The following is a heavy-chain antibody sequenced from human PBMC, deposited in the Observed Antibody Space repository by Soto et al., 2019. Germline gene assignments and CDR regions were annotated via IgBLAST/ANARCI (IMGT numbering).Heavy chain of an antibody. D-gene: IGHD6-19*01. Sequence: SETLSLTCSVSGSITGYYLSWIRQSPGEGLEWIGYIYYTGNTNYNPSLKSRLTISLDTSKNQFSLKLTSVTAADTAVYYCARGSSSSGWYFQHWGQGILVTVS. CDR2: IYYTGNT. V-gene: IGHV4-59*13. CDR3: ARGSSSSGWYFQH. J-gene: IGHJ1*01. CDR1: GSITGYY.